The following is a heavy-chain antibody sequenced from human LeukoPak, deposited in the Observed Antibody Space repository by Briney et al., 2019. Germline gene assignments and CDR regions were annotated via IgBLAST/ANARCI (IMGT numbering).Heavy chain of an antibody. V-gene: IGHV3-21*06. CDR3: VRDGCSSSSCYAIQYFDY. CDR1: GFTVSSLA. D-gene: IGHD2-2*01. J-gene: IGHJ4*02. CDR2: ITGSSSYI. Sequence: GGSLRLSCAASGFTVSSLAMNWVRQAPGKGLEWVSSITGSSSYIFYADSVKGRFTISRDNARNSLYLQMNSLRAEDTAVYYCVRDGCSSSSCYAIQYFDYWGREPWSPSPQ.